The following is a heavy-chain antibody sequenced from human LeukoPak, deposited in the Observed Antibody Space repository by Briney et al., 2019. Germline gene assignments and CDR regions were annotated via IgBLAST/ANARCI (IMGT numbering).Heavy chain of an antibody. J-gene: IGHJ5*02. V-gene: IGHV3-48*01. CDR1: GFTFSSYS. Sequence: GGSLRLSCAASGFTFSSYSMNWVRQAPGKGLEWVSYISSSSSTIYYADSVKGRFTISRDNAKNSLYLQMNSLRAEDTAVYYCARDLHSSSWYGDYFDPWGQGTLVTVSS. CDR3: ARDLHSSSWYGDYFDP. CDR2: ISSSSSTI. D-gene: IGHD6-13*01.